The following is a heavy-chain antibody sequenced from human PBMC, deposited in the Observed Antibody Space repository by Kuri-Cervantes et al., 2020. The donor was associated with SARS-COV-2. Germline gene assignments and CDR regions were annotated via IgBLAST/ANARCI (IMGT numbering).Heavy chain of an antibody. Sequence: ASVKVSCKASGYTFTSYAMHWVRQAPGQRLEWMGWTNAGNGNTKYSQKFQGRVTITRDTSASTAYMELSSLRSEDTAVYYCARDQYYDFWSGYHWLDPWGQGTLVTVSS. J-gene: IGHJ5*02. D-gene: IGHD3-3*01. CDR1: GYTFTSYA. V-gene: IGHV1-3*01. CDR2: TNAGNGNT. CDR3: ARDQYYDFWSGYHWLDP.